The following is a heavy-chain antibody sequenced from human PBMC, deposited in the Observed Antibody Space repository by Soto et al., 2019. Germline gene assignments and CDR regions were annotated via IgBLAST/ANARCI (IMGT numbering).Heavy chain of an antibody. J-gene: IGHJ6*02. Sequence: QVQLVESGGGVVQTGRSLRLSCVASGFAFGIYGLHWVRQHPGKGLEWVASILYDGSDKFYADSVKGRFTVSRDDSKKTFYVQMDSLRADDTAVYFCARWGEVSHNPGGNYYYGMDVWGQGTTVTVSS. CDR2: ILYDGSDK. V-gene: IGHV3-30*03. CDR1: GFAFGIYG. CDR3: ARWGEVSHNPGGNYYYGMDV. D-gene: IGHD3-16*01.